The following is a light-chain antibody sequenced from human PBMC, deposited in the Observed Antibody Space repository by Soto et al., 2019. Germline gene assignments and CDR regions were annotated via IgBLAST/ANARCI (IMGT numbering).Light chain of an antibody. CDR1: SSDVGNYNY. CDR2: QVS. V-gene: IGLV2-14*01. Sequence: QSALTQPASVSGSPGQSITISCTGTSSDVGNYNYVSWFQHHPGKAPKLMIYQVSYRPSGVSNRFSGSKSGNTASLTISGLQAEDKADYYCTSYSSGSAPYVFGTGTKGTVL. J-gene: IGLJ1*01. CDR3: TSYSSGSAPYV.